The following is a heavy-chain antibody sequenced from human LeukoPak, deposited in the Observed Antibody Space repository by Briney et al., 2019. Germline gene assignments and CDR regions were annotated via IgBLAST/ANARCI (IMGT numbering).Heavy chain of an antibody. Sequence: GGSLRLSCAASGFTVSSNYMRWVRPAPGKGLVWVSVIYSGGSTYYADSVKGRFTISRDNSKNTLYLQMNSLGAEDTAVYYCANLGRRATTSAPDVWGQGTTVTVSS. D-gene: IGHD2-2*01. CDR3: ANLGRRATTSAPDV. CDR1: GFTVSSNY. CDR2: IYSGGST. V-gene: IGHV3-53*01. J-gene: IGHJ6*02.